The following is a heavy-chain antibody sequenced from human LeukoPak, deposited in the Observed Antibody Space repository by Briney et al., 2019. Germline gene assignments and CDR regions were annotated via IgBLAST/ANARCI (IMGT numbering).Heavy chain of an antibody. CDR1: GGSFSGYY. CDR3: ARGRVVRGVMAY. CDR2: INHSGST. J-gene: IGHJ4*02. Sequence: SETLSLTCAVYGGSFSGYYWSWIRQPPGKGLEWIGEINHSGSTNYIPSLKSRVTISVDTSKNQFSLKLSSVTAADTAVYYCARGRVVRGVMAYWGQGTLVTVSS. V-gene: IGHV4-34*01. D-gene: IGHD3-10*01.